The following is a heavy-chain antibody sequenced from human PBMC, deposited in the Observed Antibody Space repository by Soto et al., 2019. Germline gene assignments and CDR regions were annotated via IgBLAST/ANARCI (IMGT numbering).Heavy chain of an antibody. CDR3: ERDRDTKIFGVVHYYGMDV. CDR2: IKQDGSEK. Sequence: GGSLRLSCAASGFTFTSYWMTWVRQAPGKGLEWVANIKQDGSEKYYVDSVKGRFTISRDNAKNSLFLQMNSLRAEDTAVYYCERDRDTKIFGVVHYYGMDVWGQGTSVTVSS. CDR1: GFTFTSYW. J-gene: IGHJ6*02. V-gene: IGHV3-7*01. D-gene: IGHD3-3*01.